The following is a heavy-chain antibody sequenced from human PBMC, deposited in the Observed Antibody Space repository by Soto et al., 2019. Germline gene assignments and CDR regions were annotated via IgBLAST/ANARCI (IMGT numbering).Heavy chain of an antibody. Sequence: QVQLVESVGGVVQPGRSLRLSCAASGFTFSSYAMQWVRQAPGKGLEWVAVISYDGSNKYYADSVKGRFTISRDNSKNTLYMQMNSLGAEDKAVYYCAREIYSSGWAFDYWGQGTLVTVSS. V-gene: IGHV3-30-3*01. J-gene: IGHJ4*02. CDR2: ISYDGSNK. CDR1: GFTFSSYA. D-gene: IGHD6-19*01. CDR3: AREIYSSGWAFDY.